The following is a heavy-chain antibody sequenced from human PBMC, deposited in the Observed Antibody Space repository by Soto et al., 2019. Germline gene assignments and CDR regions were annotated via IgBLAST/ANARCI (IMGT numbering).Heavy chain of an antibody. D-gene: IGHD4-17*01. Sequence: ASVKVSCKASGYTLTDYYLHWVRQAPGQGLEWMGWINPNSGDTYYAEDFQGRVTMARDTSINTAYMDLSRLKYDDTAVYYCAGGDSADYLLLSDHWGQGTLVTVSS. CDR1: GYTLTDYY. V-gene: IGHV1-2*02. CDR2: INPNSGDT. J-gene: IGHJ4*02. CDR3: AGGDSADYLLLSDH.